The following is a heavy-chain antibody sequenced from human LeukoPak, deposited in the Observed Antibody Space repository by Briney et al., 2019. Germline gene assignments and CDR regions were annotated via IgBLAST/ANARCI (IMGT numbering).Heavy chain of an antibody. V-gene: IGHV1-18*01. CDR3: VREGDDYVWGSYRHPLLN. Sequence: ASVRVSCKISDHTFSSDGFTWVRQAPGKGLEWMGWISAYNGNTNYAQKLQGRVTMTTDTSTSTAYMELRSLRSDDTAVYYCVREGDDYVWGSYRHPLLNWGQGTLVTVSS. CDR2: ISAYNGNT. J-gene: IGHJ4*02. CDR1: DHTFSSDG. D-gene: IGHD3-16*02.